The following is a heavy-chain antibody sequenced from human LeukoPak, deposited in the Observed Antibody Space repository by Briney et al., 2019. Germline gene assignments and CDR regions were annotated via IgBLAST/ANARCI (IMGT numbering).Heavy chain of an antibody. D-gene: IGHD3-22*01. CDR3: ARDSSGYSPDFDY. J-gene: IGHJ4*02. CDR1: GGSFGDYY. CDR2: IYYSGST. V-gene: IGHV4-59*12. Sequence: SETLSLTCAVYGGSFGDYYWSWIRQPPGKGLEWIGYIYYSGSTNYNPSLKSRVTISVDTSKNQFSLKLSSVTAADTAVYYCARDSSGYSPDFDYWGQGTLVTVSS.